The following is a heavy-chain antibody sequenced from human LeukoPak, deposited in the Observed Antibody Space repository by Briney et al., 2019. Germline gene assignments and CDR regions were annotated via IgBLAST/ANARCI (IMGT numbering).Heavy chain of an antibody. CDR1: GFPFSASA. V-gene: IGHV3-23*01. CDR3: ATVKYDYGDPVGWFDP. CDR2: ILSTGTT. D-gene: IGHD4-17*01. J-gene: IGHJ5*02. Sequence: AGGSLRLSCAASGFPFSASAMTWVRQAPGKGLEWVSHILSTGTTYYADSMRGRFTISRDNSKNTLYLLTTSLRADDTAVYYCATVKYDYGDPVGWFDPWGQGTLVTVSS.